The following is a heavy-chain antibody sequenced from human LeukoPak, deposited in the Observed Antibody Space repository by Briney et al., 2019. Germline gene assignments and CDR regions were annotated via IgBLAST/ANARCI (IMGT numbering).Heavy chain of an antibody. D-gene: IGHD3-16*01. CDR3: AKDLSYAFDY. CDR2: LSANGVKT. Sequence: GGSLRLSCAASGFTFSSYAMSWVRQAPGKGLEWVSALSANGVKTYYADFVKGRFTISRDNSKNTLFLQMNSLRAEDTAVYYCAKDLSYAFDYWGQGTLVTVS. V-gene: IGHV3-23*01. J-gene: IGHJ4*02. CDR1: GFTFSSYA.